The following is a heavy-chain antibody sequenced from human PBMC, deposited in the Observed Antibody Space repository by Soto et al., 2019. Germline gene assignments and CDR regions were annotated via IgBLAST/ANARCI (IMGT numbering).Heavy chain of an antibody. Sequence: EVQLVQSGAEVKKPGESLRISCKGSGYSFTSYWISWVRQMPGKGLEWMGRIDPSDSYTNYSPSFQGHVTISADKSVSPAYLQWSSLKASDTAMYYCARRGYGGYGGGDAFDIWGQGTMVTVSS. CDR1: GYSFTSYW. CDR2: IDPSDSYT. V-gene: IGHV5-10-1*03. J-gene: IGHJ3*02. CDR3: ARRGYGGYGGGDAFDI. D-gene: IGHD5-12*01.